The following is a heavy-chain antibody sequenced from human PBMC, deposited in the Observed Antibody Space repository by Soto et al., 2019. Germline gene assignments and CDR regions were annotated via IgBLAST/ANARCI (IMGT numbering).Heavy chain of an antibody. V-gene: IGHV1-18*01. J-gene: IGHJ4*02. CDR2: ISDYNGNT. CDR3: ARLDITMVRGVIINAGDY. Sequence: QVQLVQSGAEVKKPGASVKVSCKASGYTFTSYGISWVRQAPGQGLEWMGWISDYNGNTNYAQKVQGRVTMTTDTSTSTAYMELRSMRSDDTAVYYCARLDITMVRGVIINAGDYWGQGTLVTVSS. D-gene: IGHD3-10*01. CDR1: GYTFTSYG.